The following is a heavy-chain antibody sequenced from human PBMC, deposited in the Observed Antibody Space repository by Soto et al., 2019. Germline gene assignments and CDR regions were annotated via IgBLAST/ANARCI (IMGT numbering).Heavy chain of an antibody. CDR3: ARVSSSWYFAQFDS. Sequence: QVQLVQSGAEVKKPGSSVKVSCKASGGTFSSYTISWVRQAPGQGLEWMGRIIPILGIANYAQKFQGRVTITADKSTSTAYMELSSLRSEDTAVYYCARVSSSWYFAQFDSWGQGTLVTVSS. CDR2: IIPILGIA. J-gene: IGHJ4*02. CDR1: GGTFSSYT. V-gene: IGHV1-69*02. D-gene: IGHD6-13*01.